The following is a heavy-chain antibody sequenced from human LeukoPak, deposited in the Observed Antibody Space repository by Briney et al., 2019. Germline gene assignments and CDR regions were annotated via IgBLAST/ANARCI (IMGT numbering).Heavy chain of an antibody. J-gene: IGHJ5*02. CDR3: ARDPGLCYSSGTSCPNNWFDP. CDR2: ISSSSSYI. D-gene: IGHD2-2*01. Sequence: GGSLRLSCAASGFTFSSYSMNWVRQAPGKGLEWVSSISSSSSYIYYADSVKGRFTISRDNAKNSLYLQMNSLRAEGTAVYYYARDPGLCYSSGTSCPNNWFDPWGQGTLVTVSS. CDR1: GFTFSSYS. V-gene: IGHV3-21*01.